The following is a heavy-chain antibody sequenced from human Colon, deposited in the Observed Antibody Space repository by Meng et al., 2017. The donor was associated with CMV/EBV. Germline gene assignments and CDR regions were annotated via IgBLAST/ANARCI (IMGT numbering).Heavy chain of an antibody. Sequence: VQVVQSGAGLNQPGASVKVSCKASGYTVSAYQLHWVRQAPGKGLVWIGCIYPHEGGTYFAQKLQDRVTLTRDTSITTAYMELSGLTADDTAIYYCVRESWYFDFWGEGTLVTVSS. CDR1: GYTVSAYQ. D-gene: IGHD6-13*01. CDR2: IYPHEGGT. V-gene: IGHV1-2*02. J-gene: IGHJ4*02. CDR3: VRESWYFDF.